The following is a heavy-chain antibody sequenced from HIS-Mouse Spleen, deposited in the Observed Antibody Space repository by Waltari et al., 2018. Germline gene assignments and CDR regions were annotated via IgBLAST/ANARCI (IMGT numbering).Heavy chain of an antibody. J-gene: IGHJ2*01. V-gene: IGHV4-39*07. CDR2: IYYSGST. CDR3: AREIPYSSSWYDWYFDL. D-gene: IGHD6-13*01. Sequence: QLQLQESGPGLVKPSETLSLTCTVSRGPISSSSYHCGWIRQPPGKGLEWIGSIYYSGSTYYNPSLKSRVTISVDTSKNQFSLKLSSVTAADTAVYYCAREIPYSSSWYDWYFDLWGRGTLVTVSS. CDR1: RGPISSSSYH.